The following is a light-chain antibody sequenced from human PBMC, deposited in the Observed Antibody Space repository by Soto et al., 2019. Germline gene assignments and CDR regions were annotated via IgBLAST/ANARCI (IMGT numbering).Light chain of an antibody. CDR2: DVS. V-gene: IGLV2-14*01. CDR1: SSDIGDSNF. Sequence: QSALAQPRSVSGSPGQLLTISCTGTSSDIGDSNFVSWYQHHPGKAPKLLIYDVSDRPSRISSRFSGSKSANTASLTISGLQAEDEALYYCSSYTSTTTVRFVFGTGTKLTVL. J-gene: IGLJ1*01. CDR3: SSYTSTTTVRFV.